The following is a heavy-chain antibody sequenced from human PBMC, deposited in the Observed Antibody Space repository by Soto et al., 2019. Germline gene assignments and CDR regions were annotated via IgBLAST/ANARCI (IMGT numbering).Heavy chain of an antibody. CDR2: IYYTGST. CDR1: GGDISTYY. J-gene: IGHJ4*02. Sequence: SETLSLTCTVSGGDISTYYWSWIRQPPGKGLEWIGYIYYTGSTKYNPSLKSRVTISVDTSKNQLSLKLSSVTAADTAVYHCARIGLYDSDDYYYLDYWGQGTLVTVSS. CDR3: ARIGLYDSDDYYYLDY. D-gene: IGHD3-22*01. V-gene: IGHV4-59*01.